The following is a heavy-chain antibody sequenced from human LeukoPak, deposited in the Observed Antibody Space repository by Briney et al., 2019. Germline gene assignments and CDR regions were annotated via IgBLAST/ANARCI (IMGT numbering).Heavy chain of an antibody. CDR1: GDSVSSNSVA. CDR3: AREKYWFDY. J-gene: IGHJ4*02. CDR2: TYYRSKWYN. D-gene: IGHD2-8*02. Sequence: SQTLSLTCAISGDSVSSNSVAWNWIRQSPSRGLEWLGRTYYRSKWYNEYAVSVKSRISINPDTSKNQISLHLSSVTPEDTAVYYCAREKYWFDYWGQGTLVTVSS. V-gene: IGHV6-1*01.